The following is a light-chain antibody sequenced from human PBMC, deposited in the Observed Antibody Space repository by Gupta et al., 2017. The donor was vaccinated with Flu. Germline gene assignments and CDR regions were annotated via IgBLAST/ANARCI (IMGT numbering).Light chain of an antibody. J-gene: IGKJ5*01. Sequence: ATLSVSAAERATLSCRAAQSVSNNLAWYQQKPGQAPRLLIYGASTRATGIPARFSGSGSGTDFTLTISSLQSEDSAVYYCQQYSNWPPITFGQGTRLEIK. CDR2: GAS. V-gene: IGKV3D-15*01. CDR1: QSVSNN. CDR3: QQYSNWPPIT.